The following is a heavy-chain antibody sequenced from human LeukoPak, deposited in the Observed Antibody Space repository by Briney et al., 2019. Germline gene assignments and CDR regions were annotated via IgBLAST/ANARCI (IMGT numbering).Heavy chain of an antibody. CDR1: GYTFSSYD. D-gene: IGHD2-2*01. CDR3: ATGSRYCSSTSCSFDM. CDR2: VNPNSGDT. J-gene: IGHJ3*02. Sequence: GASVKVSCKASGYTFSSYDINWVRQATGQGLEWMGWVNPNSGDTGFAQMFQGRVTMTGNTAISTAYMELSSLRSEDTAVYYCATGSRYCSSTSCSFDMWGQGTMVTVSS. V-gene: IGHV1-8*01.